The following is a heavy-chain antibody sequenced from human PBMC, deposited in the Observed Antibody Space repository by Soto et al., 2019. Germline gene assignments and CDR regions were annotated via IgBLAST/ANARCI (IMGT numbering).Heavy chain of an antibody. CDR3: AGRPDGFDI. Sequence: EVQLVESGGGLVQPGGSLRLSCAASGFTFSSYWMSWARQAPGKGLKWVATIKKDGSEKYYVDSVKGRFTISRDNAKNSLYLQMNSLRAEDTAVYYCAGRPDGFDIWRQGTMVTVS. J-gene: IGHJ3*02. CDR1: GFTFSSYW. CDR2: IKKDGSEK. V-gene: IGHV3-7*05.